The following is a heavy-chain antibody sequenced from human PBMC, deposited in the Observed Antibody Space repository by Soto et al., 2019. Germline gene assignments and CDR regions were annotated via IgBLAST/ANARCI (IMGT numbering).Heavy chain of an antibody. D-gene: IGHD5-12*01. CDR2: ISYDGSNK. Sequence: QVQLVESGGGVVQPGRSLRLSCAASAFTFSRYAMHWVRQAPGKGLEWVAVISYDGSNKFHSDSVKGRFTISRDNSKNTLYLQMTSLRPDDTAVYFCAKELTEYSGYDLREGIMDYWGQGTLVTVSS. J-gene: IGHJ4*02. V-gene: IGHV3-30*18. CDR1: AFTFSRYA. CDR3: AKELTEYSGYDLREGIMDY.